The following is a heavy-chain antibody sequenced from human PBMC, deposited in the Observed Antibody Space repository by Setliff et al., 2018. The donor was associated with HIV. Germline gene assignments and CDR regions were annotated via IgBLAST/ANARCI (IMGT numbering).Heavy chain of an antibody. CDR1: GFTFSDYY. V-gene: IGHV3-11*01. CDR2: ISSRGTTK. J-gene: IGHJ1*01. Sequence: LRLSCVASGFTFSDYYITWIRHTPEKGLEWLSYISSRGTTKHYTDSLKGRFIVSRDNAMNSSYLHLSSLRADDTAVYYCATADGSGFFAYWGQGTQVTVSS. D-gene: IGHD3-10*01. CDR3: ATADGSGFFAY.